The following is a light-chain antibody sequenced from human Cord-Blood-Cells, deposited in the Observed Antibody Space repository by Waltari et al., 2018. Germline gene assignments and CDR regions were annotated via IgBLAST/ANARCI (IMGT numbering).Light chain of an antibody. J-gene: IGLJ1*01. CDR1: SSDVGGYHY. Sequence: QSALTQPASVSGSPGQSITISCTGTSSDVGGYHYVSWYQPHPGKAPKLMIYEVSNRPSGVSNRFSGSKSGNTASLTISVLQAEDEADYYCSSYTSSSTLDVFGTGTKVTVL. V-gene: IGLV2-14*01. CDR3: SSYTSSSTLDV. CDR2: EVS.